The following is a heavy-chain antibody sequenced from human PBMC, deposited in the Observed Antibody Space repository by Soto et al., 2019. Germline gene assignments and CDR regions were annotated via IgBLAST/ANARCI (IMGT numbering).Heavy chain of an antibody. D-gene: IGHD1-26*01. V-gene: IGHV3-23*01. Sequence: GGSLRLSCAASGFSFSTYNMNWVRQAPGKGLEWVSAISGSGGSTYYADSVKGRFTISRDNSKNTLYLQMNSLRAEDTAVYYCAKAPGELLNWGQGTLVTVSS. CDR3: AKAPGELLN. CDR2: ISGSGGST. J-gene: IGHJ4*02. CDR1: GFSFSTYN.